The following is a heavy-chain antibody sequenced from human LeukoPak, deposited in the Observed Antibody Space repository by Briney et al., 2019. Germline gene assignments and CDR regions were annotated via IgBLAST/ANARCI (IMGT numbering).Heavy chain of an antibody. V-gene: IGHV5-51*01. CDR2: IYPGDSDT. CDR3: ARQAVTGDYFDY. J-gene: IGHJ4*02. D-gene: IGHD6-19*01. CDR1: GYSXTXXW. Sequence: SLKISXXXXGYSXTXXWIGWVRQXPGKGLEWMGIIYPGDSDTRYSPSFQGQVTISADKSISTAYLQWSSLKASDTAIYNCARQAVTGDYFDYWGQGTLVTVSS.